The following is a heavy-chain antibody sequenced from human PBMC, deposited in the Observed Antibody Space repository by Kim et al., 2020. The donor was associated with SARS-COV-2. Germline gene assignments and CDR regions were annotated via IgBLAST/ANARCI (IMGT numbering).Heavy chain of an antibody. Sequence: GGSLRLSCAASGFTFWGYTMNWVRQAPGKGLEWVSLFYGGADATIYADSVKGRFTISRDNSKNTLYLQMTTLRVEDTAVYYCVKGTGFILPSDSTYNLELWGQGPTVIVSS. D-gene: IGHD1-7*01. V-gene: IGHV3-23*03. CDR3: VKGTGFILPSDSTYNLEL. CDR2: FYGGADAT. CDR1: GFTFWGYT. J-gene: IGHJ6*02.